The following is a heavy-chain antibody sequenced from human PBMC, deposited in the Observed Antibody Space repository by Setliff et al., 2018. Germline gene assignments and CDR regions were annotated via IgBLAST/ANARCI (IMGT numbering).Heavy chain of an antibody. D-gene: IGHD3-22*01. Sequence: GGSLRLSCTASGFTFSMYWMSWVRQAPGKGLEWVANIKQDGSEKYYADSVKGRFTISRDNSKNTLYLQMNSLRAEDTAVYYCAKDDYYYDSYFDYWGQGTLVTVSS. J-gene: IGHJ4*02. CDR3: AKDDYYYDSYFDY. CDR1: GFTFSMYW. CDR2: IKQDGSEK. V-gene: IGHV3-7*01.